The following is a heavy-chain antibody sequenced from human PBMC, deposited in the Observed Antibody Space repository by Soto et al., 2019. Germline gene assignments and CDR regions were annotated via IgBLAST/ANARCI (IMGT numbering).Heavy chain of an antibody. V-gene: IGHV3-23*01. J-gene: IGHJ4*02. Sequence: GGSLRVSCAASGFTFSSYAMSWVRQAPGKGLEWVSAISGSGGSTYYADSVKGRFTISRDNSKNTLYLQMNSLRAEDTAVYYCAKGHRSGYYHYWGQGTLVTVSS. CDR1: GFTFSSYA. CDR2: ISGSGGST. D-gene: IGHD3-22*01. CDR3: AKGHRSGYYHY.